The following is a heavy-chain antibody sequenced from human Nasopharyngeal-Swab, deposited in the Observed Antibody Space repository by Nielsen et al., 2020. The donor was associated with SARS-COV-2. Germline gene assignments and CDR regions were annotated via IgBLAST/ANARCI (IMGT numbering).Heavy chain of an antibody. CDR1: GGPMSSTNHY. J-gene: IGHJ4*02. Sequence: SETLSLTCTVSGGPMSSTNHYWAWIRQPPGKGLEWIGTIYYSGGTYYNSSLKSRVTLSVDTSKKHFSLNLRSVTAADTAVYFCARSTYYFGAGSSYNYYFDNWGQGTLVTVSS. D-gene: IGHD3-10*01. CDR2: IYYSGGT. V-gene: IGHV4-39*02. CDR3: ARSTYYFGAGSSYNYYFDN.